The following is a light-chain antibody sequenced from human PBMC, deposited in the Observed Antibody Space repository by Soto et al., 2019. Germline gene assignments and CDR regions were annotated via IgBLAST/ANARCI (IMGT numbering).Light chain of an antibody. J-gene: IGKJ1*01. CDR3: QHYNSYSEA. CDR1: QTISSW. V-gene: IGKV1-5*03. Sequence: DIQMPQSPSTLSGSVGDRVTITCRDSQTISSWLAWYNQKPGKVPKLPIYKASTLKSGVPSRFSASRSGTEFTLTISSLQPDDFETYYCQHYNSYSEAFGQGTKVELK. CDR2: KAS.